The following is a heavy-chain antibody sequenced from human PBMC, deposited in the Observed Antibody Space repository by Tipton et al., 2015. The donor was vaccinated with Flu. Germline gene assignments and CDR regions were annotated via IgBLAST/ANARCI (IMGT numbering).Heavy chain of an antibody. Sequence: QLVQSGPEVKKPGASVKVSCKASGYTFNSYYMHWVRQAPGQGLEWMGMINPSGGTANYAQRFQGRVTMTRDTSTNTIYMELRSLRSADTAIYYCARDKTCGSDYCGLDFCAQGTLVTFSS. V-gene: IGHV1-46*02. D-gene: IGHD2-21*02. CDR1: GYTFNSYY. CDR3: ARDKTCGSDYCGLDF. J-gene: IGHJ4*02. CDR2: INPSGGTA.